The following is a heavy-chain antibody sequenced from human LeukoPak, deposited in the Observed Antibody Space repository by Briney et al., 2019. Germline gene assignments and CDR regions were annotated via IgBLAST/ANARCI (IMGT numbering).Heavy chain of an antibody. V-gene: IGHV3-7*01. CDR1: GFTFSNFW. Sequence: GGSLRLSCAASGFTFSNFWMSWIGQVPGKGLEWVAHIKTDGSEKYYVDSVKGRFTISRDNPKKSLYLQMNSLSVEDTAVYYCTGIVYWGQGTRVTVSS. CDR3: TGIVY. CDR2: IKTDGSEK. J-gene: IGHJ4*02.